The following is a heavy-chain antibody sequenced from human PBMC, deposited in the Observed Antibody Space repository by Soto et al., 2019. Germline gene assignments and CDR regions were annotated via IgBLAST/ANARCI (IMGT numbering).Heavy chain of an antibody. V-gene: IGHV1-69*02. Sequence: QVQLVQSGAEVKKPGSSVKVSCKASGGTFSSYTISWVRQAPGQGLEWMGRIIPILGIANYAQKFQGRVTITADKSTSTAYMELRSLRSEDTAVYYCARMRYSSSDPFDYWGQGTLVTVSS. D-gene: IGHD6-6*01. J-gene: IGHJ4*02. CDR2: IIPILGIA. CDR1: GGTFSSYT. CDR3: ARMRYSSSDPFDY.